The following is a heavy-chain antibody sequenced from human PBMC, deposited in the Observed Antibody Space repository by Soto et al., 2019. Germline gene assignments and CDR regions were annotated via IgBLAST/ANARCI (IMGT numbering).Heavy chain of an antibody. D-gene: IGHD5-18*01. CDR1: GFTFSSYS. V-gene: IGHV3-21*01. CDR2: ISSSSSYI. J-gene: IGHJ6*03. Sequence: GGSLRLSCAASGFTFSSYSMNWVRQAPGKGLEWVSSISSSSSYIYYAYSVKGRFTISRDNAKNSLYLQMNSLRAEDTAVYYCARDRETAMEYYYYMDVWGKGTTVTVSS. CDR3: ARDRETAMEYYYYMDV.